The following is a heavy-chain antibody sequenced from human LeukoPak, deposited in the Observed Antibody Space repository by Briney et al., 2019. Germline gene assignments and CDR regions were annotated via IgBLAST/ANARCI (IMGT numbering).Heavy chain of an antibody. D-gene: IGHD3-10*01. J-gene: IGHJ4*02. CDR2: ISGSGGST. CDR3: AKDRYYGSGSYYNSPVDY. CDR1: GFTFSSYA. V-gene: IGHV3-23*01. Sequence: GGSLRLSCAASGFTFSSYAMGWVRQAPGKGLEWVSAISGSGGSTYYADSVKGRFTISRDNSKNTLYLQMNSLRAEDTAVYYCAKDRYYGSGSYYNSPVDYWGQGTLVTVSS.